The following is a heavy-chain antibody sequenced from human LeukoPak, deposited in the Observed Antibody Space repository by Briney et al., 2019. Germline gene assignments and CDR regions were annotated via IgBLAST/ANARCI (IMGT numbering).Heavy chain of an antibody. D-gene: IGHD3-3*01. V-gene: IGHV4-39*07. CDR1: GASIGSGTYY. J-gene: IGHJ1*01. CDR3: ARGVGRFSSNLDH. Sequence: SETLSLTCTVSGASIGSGTYYWGWLRPPPGKGLEWIASGHHSGATYDNPSLKSRATISLDTSRNQLSLVLSSVTAADTAVYYCARGVGRFSSNLDHWGQGTLVTVSS. CDR2: GHHSGAT.